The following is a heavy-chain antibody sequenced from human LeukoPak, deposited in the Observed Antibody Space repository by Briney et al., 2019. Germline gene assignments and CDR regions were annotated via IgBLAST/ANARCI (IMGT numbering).Heavy chain of an antibody. CDR2: IYGGGST. V-gene: IGHV3-53*04. Sequence: PGGSLRLSCAASGFTVSSNYMSWVRQAPGKGLEWVSVIYGGGSTYYADSVKGRFTISRHNSKNTLYLQMNSLRAEDAAVYYCARVRGCGGDCSYFDYWGQGTLVTVSS. CDR3: ARVRGCGGDCSYFDY. J-gene: IGHJ4*02. D-gene: IGHD2-21*02. CDR1: GFTVSSNY.